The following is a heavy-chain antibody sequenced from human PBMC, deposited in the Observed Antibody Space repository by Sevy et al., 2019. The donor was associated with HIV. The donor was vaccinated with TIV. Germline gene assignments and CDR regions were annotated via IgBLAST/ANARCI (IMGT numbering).Heavy chain of an antibody. CDR2: IYSGGST. CDR1: GFTVSSNY. CDR3: ARARGYNLYYYYYYMDV. J-gene: IGHJ6*03. V-gene: IGHV3-66*02. D-gene: IGHD5-12*01. Sequence: GESLKISCAASGFTVSSNYMSWVRQAPGKGLEWVSVIYSGGSTYYADSVKGRFTISRDNSKNTLYLQMNSLRAEDTAVYYCARARGYNLYYYYYYMDVWGKGTTVTVSS.